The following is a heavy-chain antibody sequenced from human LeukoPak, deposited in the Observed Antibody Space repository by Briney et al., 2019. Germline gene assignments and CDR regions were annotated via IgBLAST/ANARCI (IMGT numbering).Heavy chain of an antibody. CDR1: GFTFSSYA. CDR3: ARERGSYLFDY. J-gene: IGHJ4*02. Sequence: PGGSLRLSCAASGFTFSSYAMHWVRQAPGKGLEWVAVISYDGSNKYYADSVKGRFTISRDNSKNTLYLQMNSLRAEDTAVYYCARERGSYLFDYWGQGTLVTVSS. V-gene: IGHV3-30*04. D-gene: IGHD1-26*01. CDR2: ISYDGSNK.